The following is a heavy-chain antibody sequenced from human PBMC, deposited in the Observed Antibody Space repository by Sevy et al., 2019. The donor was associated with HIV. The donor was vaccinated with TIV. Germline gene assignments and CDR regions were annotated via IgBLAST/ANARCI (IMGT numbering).Heavy chain of an antibody. J-gene: IGHJ4*02. CDR2: ISSSGSTI. CDR3: ARGQIYYYGSGSYYRYFDY. V-gene: IGHV3-48*03. D-gene: IGHD3-10*01. Sequence: GGSLRLSCAASGFTFSSYEMNWVRQAPGKGLEWVSYISSSGSTIYYADSVKGRFTISRDNAKNSLYLKMNSLRAEDTAVYYCARGQIYYYGSGSYYRYFDYWGQGTLVTVSS. CDR1: GFTFSSYE.